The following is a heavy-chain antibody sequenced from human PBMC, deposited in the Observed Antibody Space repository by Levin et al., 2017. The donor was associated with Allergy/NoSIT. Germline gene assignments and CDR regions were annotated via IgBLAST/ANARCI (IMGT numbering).Heavy chain of an antibody. D-gene: IGHD3-10*01. V-gene: IGHV4-31*03. Sequence: SETLSLTCTVSGGSISSGGYYWSWIRQHPGKGLEWIGYIYYSGSTYYNPSLKSRVTISVDTSKNQFSLKLSSVTAADTAVYYCARIGFTYYYGSGSYYNSPHFDYWGQGTLVTVSS. J-gene: IGHJ4*02. CDR3: ARIGFTYYYGSGSYYNSPHFDY. CDR2: IYYSGST. CDR1: GGSISSGGYY.